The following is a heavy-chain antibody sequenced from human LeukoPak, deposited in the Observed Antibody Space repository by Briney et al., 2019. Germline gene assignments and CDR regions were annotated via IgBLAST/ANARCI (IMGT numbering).Heavy chain of an antibody. CDR1: GSSLSELS. CDR3: ATTKRMTTVTSNWFDP. Sequence: ASVKVSCKVSGSSLSELSMNWVRQAPGKGLEWMGSFDPEHGETIYAQKFQGRVTMTEDTSTDTAYMELSSLRSEDTAVYYCATTKRMTTVTSNWFDPWGQGTLVTVSS. J-gene: IGHJ5*02. CDR2: FDPEHGET. V-gene: IGHV1-24*01. D-gene: IGHD4-17*01.